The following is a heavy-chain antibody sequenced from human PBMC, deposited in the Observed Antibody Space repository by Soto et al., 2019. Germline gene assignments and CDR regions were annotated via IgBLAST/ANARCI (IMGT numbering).Heavy chain of an antibody. CDR3: ARVAVGYYYMDV. CDR2: INSAGTRT. V-gene: IGHV3-74*01. Sequence: EVQLVESGGGLVQPGGSLRLSCAASGFTFSNYWMHCVRQAPGKGLVWVSRINSAGTRTNYADSVKGRFTISRDNAENTLYLQMNSLTAEDTAVYYCARVAVGYYYMDVLGEGTTVTVSS. CDR1: GFTFSNYW. J-gene: IGHJ6*03.